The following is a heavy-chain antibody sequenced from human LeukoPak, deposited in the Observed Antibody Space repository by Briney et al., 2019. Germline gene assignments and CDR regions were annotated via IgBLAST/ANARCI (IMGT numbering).Heavy chain of an antibody. CDR2: IIPIFGTA. CDR1: GGTFSSYA. CDR3: ARGRNYYGSGSYYAIDY. Sequence: VASVKVSCKASGGTFSSYAISWVRQAPGRGLEWMGGIIPIFGTANYAQKFQGRVTITADESTSTAYMELSSLRSEDTAVYYCARGRNYYGSGSYYAIDYWGQGTLVTVSS. J-gene: IGHJ4*02. D-gene: IGHD3-10*01. V-gene: IGHV1-69*01.